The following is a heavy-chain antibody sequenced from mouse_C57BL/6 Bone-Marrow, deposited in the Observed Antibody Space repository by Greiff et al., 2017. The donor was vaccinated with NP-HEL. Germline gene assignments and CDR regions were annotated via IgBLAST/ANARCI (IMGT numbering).Heavy chain of an antibody. J-gene: IGHJ3*01. D-gene: IGHD1-1*01. CDR3: ARVSYYYGSSYGLAY. CDR2: INPGSGGT. Sequence: QVQLQQSGAELVRPGTSVKVSCKASGYAFTNYLIEWVKQRPGQGLEWIGVINPGSGGTNYNEKFKGKATLTADKSSSTAYMQLSSLTSEDSAVYFCARVSYYYGSSYGLAYWGQGTLVTVSA. V-gene: IGHV1-54*01. CDR1: GYAFTNYL.